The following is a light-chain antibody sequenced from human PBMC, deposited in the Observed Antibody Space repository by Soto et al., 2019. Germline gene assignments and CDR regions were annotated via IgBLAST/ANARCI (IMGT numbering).Light chain of an antibody. CDR2: AAS. J-gene: IGKJ1*01. V-gene: IGKV1-39*01. CDR3: QQYNSYWT. Sequence: DIQMTQSPSSLSASVGDTVTITCRASQTVISYLNWYQQKPGKAPQLLISAASSLHSGVPSRFSGSGSGTEFTLTISSLQPDDFATYYCQQYNSYWTFGQGTKVDIK. CDR1: QTVISY.